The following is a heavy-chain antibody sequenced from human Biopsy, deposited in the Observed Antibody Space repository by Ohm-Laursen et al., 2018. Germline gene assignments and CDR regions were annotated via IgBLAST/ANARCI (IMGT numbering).Heavy chain of an antibody. CDR3: ATGPKRLTGTSYFES. D-gene: IGHD1-7*01. V-gene: IGHV4-59*12. CDR1: GGSISNYF. CDR2: FRFEDRT. Sequence: SETLSLTCTVSGGSISNYFWTWIRQPPGKGLEWIRYFRFEDRTSYNSSLKSRVTISADTSKNQFSLRLTSVTAADTAVYYCATGPKRLTGTSYFESWGRGILVTVSS. J-gene: IGHJ4*02.